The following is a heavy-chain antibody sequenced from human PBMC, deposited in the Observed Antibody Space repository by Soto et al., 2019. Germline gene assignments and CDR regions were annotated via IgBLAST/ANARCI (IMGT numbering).Heavy chain of an antibody. V-gene: IGHV3-21*01. CDR3: ARDLRNHLYCSSTSCYVGP. J-gene: IGHJ5*02. Sequence: PGGSLRLSCAASGFTFSSYSMNWVRQAPGKGLEWVSSISSSSSYIYYADSVKGRFTISRDNAKNSLYLQMNSLRAEDTAVYYCARDLRNHLYCSSTSCYVGPWGQGT. D-gene: IGHD2-2*01. CDR2: ISSSSSYI. CDR1: GFTFSSYS.